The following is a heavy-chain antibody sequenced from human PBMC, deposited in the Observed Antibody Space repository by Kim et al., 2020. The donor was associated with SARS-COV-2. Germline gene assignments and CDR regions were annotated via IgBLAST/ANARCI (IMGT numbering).Heavy chain of an antibody. CDR3: ARGVYGNFDY. D-gene: IGHD1-26*01. V-gene: IGHV1-2*02. J-gene: IGHJ4*02. CDR2: GT. Sequence: GTNYAQKFQGRFTMTRDTSISTAYMELSRLRSDDTAVYYCARGVYGNFDYWGQGTLVTVSS.